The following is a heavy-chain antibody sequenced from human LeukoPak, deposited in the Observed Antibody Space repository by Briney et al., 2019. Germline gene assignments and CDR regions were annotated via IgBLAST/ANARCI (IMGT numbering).Heavy chain of an antibody. CDR2: IYYSGST. J-gene: IGHJ5*02. Sequence: SETLSLTCTVSGGSISSYYWSWIRQPPGKGLEWLGYIYYSGSTNYNPSPKSRVTISVDTSKNQFSLKLSSVTAADTAVYYCARRGGVLEWLPTNWFDPWGQGTLVTVSS. CDR3: ARRGGVLEWLPTNWFDP. CDR1: GGSISSYY. D-gene: IGHD3-3*01. V-gene: IGHV4-59*08.